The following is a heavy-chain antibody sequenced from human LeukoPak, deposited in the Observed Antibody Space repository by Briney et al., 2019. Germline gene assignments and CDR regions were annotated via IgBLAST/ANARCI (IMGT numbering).Heavy chain of an antibody. CDR3: AKDQGAWLRWYFDY. CDR1: GFTFSXXX. J-gene: IGHJ4*02. Sequence: GGXLRLXXAASGFTFSXXXXXXIRQAPXXXXXXXXGISGXGGXTYYADXXXXXXXXXRDNSKNTLYLQMNSLRAEDTAVYYCAKDQGAWLRWYFDYWGQGTLVTVSS. V-gene: IGHV3-23*01. D-gene: IGHD4-23*01. CDR2: ISGXGGXT.